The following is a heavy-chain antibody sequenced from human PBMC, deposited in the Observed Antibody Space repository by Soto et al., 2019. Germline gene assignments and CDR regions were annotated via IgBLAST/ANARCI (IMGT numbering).Heavy chain of an antibody. J-gene: IGHJ6*02. CDR3: ARQLWTSYNFYGMDV. V-gene: IGHV3-48*03. D-gene: IGHD3-16*01. Sequence: PGGSLRLSCAASGFTFTSYEMNWVRQAPGKGLDWVSYISRTGATIYYADSVKGRFTISRDNAKNSLYLQMNSLRAEDTGVYYCARQLWTSYNFYGMDVWGQGTTVTVSS. CDR1: GFTFTSYE. CDR2: ISRTGATI.